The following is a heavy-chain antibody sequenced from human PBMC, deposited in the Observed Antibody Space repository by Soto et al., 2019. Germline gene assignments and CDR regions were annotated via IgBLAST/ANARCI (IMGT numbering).Heavy chain of an antibody. Sequence: GGSLRLSCAASGFSFSSYGMHWVRQAPGKWLEWVAVISYDGSNKYYAVSVKGRFTISRDNSKTTLYLQMNRLRAEDTAVYYCAKDPSTVVGSYYYYYGMDVWGQGTTVTVSS. CDR3: AKDPSTVVGSYYYYYGMDV. D-gene: IGHD4-17*01. CDR2: ISYDGSNK. V-gene: IGHV3-30*18. J-gene: IGHJ6*02. CDR1: GFSFSSYG.